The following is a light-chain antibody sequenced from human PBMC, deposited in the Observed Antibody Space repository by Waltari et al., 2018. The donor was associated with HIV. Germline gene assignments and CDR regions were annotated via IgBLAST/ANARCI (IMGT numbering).Light chain of an antibody. CDR2: DVN. CDR1: RSDVGGYNY. CDR3: CSYAGSPPWV. V-gene: IGLV2-11*01. Sequence: QSALTQPRSASGSPGQSVTISCTATRSDVGGYNYVSWYQQHPGKAPKLMIYDVNKRPSGVPDRYSGSKSGNTASLTISGLQAEDEANYYCCSYAGSPPWVFGGGTKLTVL. J-gene: IGLJ3*02.